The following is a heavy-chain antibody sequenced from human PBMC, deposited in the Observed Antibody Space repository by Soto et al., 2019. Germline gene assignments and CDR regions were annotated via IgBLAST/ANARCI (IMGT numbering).Heavy chain of an antibody. Sequence: AASVKVSCKASGYTFTGYYMHWVRQAPGQGLEGMGWINPNRGGTNYAQKFQGWVTMTRDTSISTPYMELSRLRSDDTAVYYCASLFSDPSHTSRSPFSCSGMAVWGRG. V-gene: IGHV1-2*04. CDR1: GYTFTGYY. CDR3: ASLFSDPSHTSRSPFSCSGMAV. CDR2: INPNRGGT. D-gene: IGHD1-26*01. J-gene: IGHJ6*02.